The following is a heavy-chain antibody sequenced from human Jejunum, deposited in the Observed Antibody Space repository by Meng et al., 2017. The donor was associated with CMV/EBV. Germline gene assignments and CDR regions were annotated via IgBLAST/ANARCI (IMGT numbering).Heavy chain of an antibody. V-gene: IGHV3-48*03. D-gene: IGHD1-14*01. CDR2: ISSSGRTI. Sequence: SCAVSGFTLNNYEMNWVRRAPGKGLEWVSYISSSGRTIYYANSVKGRFTISRDNAKNSLFLQMNSLSAEDTALYYCAQRNRVFDIWGQGTMVTVSS. CDR1: GFTLNNYE. CDR3: AQRNRVFDI. J-gene: IGHJ3*02.